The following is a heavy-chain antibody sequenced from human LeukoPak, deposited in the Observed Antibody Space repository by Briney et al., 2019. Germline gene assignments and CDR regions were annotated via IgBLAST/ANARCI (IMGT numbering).Heavy chain of an antibody. J-gene: IGHJ4*02. CDR3: ARVGGDMLTGYLGLHFDY. Sequence: SEGLSLTCTAPGGSISSYYWSWIRQPPGKGLEWIGYIFYSGIANYNPSLQSRVTISVDTSTNQFSLKLRSVTAADKAVNYCARVGGDMLTGYLGLHFDYWGQGTLVTVSS. CDR2: IFYSGIA. CDR1: GGSISSYY. D-gene: IGHD3-9*01. V-gene: IGHV4-59*01.